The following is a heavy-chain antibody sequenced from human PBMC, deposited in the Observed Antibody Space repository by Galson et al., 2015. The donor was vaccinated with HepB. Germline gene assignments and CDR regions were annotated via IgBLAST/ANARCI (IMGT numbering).Heavy chain of an antibody. CDR1: GDSVSSNSAA. CDR3: ARAAIIVVLGSSYYGMDV. J-gene: IGHJ6*02. V-gene: IGHV6-1*01. Sequence: CAISGDSVSSNSAAWNRIRQSPSRGLEWLGRTYCRSKWYLDYAISVKSRITINPDTSKNQFSLQLNSVTPEDTAVYYCARAAIIVVLGSSYYGMDVWGQGTTVTVSS. D-gene: IGHD2-15*01. CDR2: TYCRSKWYL.